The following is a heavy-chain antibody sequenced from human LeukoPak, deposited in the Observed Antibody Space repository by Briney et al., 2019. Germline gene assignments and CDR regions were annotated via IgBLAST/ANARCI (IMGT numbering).Heavy chain of an antibody. CDR3: ANWATSSDWKGPFDY. CDR2: ISGSGGRT. J-gene: IGHJ4*02. CDR1: GFTFSSRG. V-gene: IGHV3-23*01. Sequence: GGSLRLSCVVSGFTFSSRGMNWVRQAPGKGLEWVSGISGSGGRTDYADSVKGRFTTSRDNSKSTLYLQMNSLRAEDTAVYYCANWATSSDWKGPFDYWGQGTLVIVSS. D-gene: IGHD6-19*01.